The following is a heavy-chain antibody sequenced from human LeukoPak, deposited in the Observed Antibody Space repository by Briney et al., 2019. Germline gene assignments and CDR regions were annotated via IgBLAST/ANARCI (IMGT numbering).Heavy chain of an antibody. D-gene: IGHD5-18*01. CDR2: IGTAGDT. Sequence: PGGSLRLSCAASGFTFSSYDMHWVRQATGKGLEWVSAIGTAGDTYYPGSVKDRFTISRENAKNSLYLQMNSLRAEDTAVYYCARWSSYGYNYWGQGTLVTVSS. V-gene: IGHV3-13*01. J-gene: IGHJ4*02. CDR1: GFTFSSYD. CDR3: ARWSSYGYNY.